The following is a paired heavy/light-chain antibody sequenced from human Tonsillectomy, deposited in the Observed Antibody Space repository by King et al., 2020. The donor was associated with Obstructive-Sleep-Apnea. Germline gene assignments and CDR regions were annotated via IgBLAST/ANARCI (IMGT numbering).Heavy chain of an antibody. D-gene: IGHD2-8*01. V-gene: IGHV4-38-2*02. J-gene: IGHJ5*02. CDR1: DYSISSGHY. Sequence: QVQLQESGPGLVKPSETLSLTCIVSDYSISSGHYWGWIRQAPGKGLEWIANIYYRGNTYYNPSLKSRVTISVDTSKNQFSLQVSSVTAADTAVYYCARRTWLQNGWFDPWGQGTLVTVSP. CDR3: ARRTWLQNGWFDP. CDR2: IYYRGNT.
Light chain of an antibody. Sequence: QSVLTQPPSASGTPGQRVTISCSGGSPNIGSNSVNWYQQLPGAAPKLLISNNNQRPSGVPDRFSGSKSGTSASLAISGLQSEDEANYYCATWDDSLNGPVFGGGTKLTVL. CDR1: SPNIGSNS. J-gene: IGLJ2*01. V-gene: IGLV1-44*01. CDR3: ATWDDSLNGPV. CDR2: NNN.